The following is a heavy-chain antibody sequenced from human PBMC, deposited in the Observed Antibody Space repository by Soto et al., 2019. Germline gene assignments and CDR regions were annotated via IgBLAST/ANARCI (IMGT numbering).Heavy chain of an antibody. V-gene: IGHV3-53*01. CDR1: GFTVGNNY. J-gene: IGHJ4*02. Sequence: EVQLVESGGGLIQPGGSLKLSCAASGFTVGNNYMSWVRQAPGKGLEWFSLIYSTGTTKYADSVKGRFTVSRDNAKNTLYLQLNRLRAEDTAVYYCAKDGRGSSSHYNSFGYWGQGTLVTVSS. CDR3: AKDGRGSSSHYNSFGY. CDR2: IYSTGTT. D-gene: IGHD3-10*01.